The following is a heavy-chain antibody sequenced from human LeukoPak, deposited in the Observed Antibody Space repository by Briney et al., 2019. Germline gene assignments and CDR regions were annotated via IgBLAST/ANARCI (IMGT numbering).Heavy chain of an antibody. CDR2: IYYSGST. CDR1: GGSISSGGYY. D-gene: IGHD3-10*01. CDR3: ARATMGQADFDY. V-gene: IGHV4-31*03. J-gene: IGHJ4*02. Sequence: SETLSLTCTVSGGSISSGGYYWSWIRQHPGKGLEWIGYIYYSGSTYYNPSLKSRVTISVDTSKNQLSLKLSSVTAADTAVYYCARATMGQADFDYWGQGTLVTVSS.